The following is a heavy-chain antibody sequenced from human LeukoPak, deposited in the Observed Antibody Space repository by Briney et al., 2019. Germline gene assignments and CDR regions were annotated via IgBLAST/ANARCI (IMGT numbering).Heavy chain of an antibody. CDR1: GGSFSGYY. CDR2: TNHSGST. V-gene: IGHV4-34*01. J-gene: IGHJ4*02. Sequence: PSETLSLTCAVYGGSFSGYYWSWIRQPPGKGLEWIGETNHSGSTNYNPSLKSRVTISVDTSKNQFSLKLSSVTAADTAVYYCARGAKYSSGWYVRYWGQGTLVTVSS. D-gene: IGHD6-19*01. CDR3: ARGAKYSSGWYVRY.